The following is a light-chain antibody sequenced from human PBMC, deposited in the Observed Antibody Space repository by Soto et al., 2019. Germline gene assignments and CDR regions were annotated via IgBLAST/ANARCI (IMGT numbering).Light chain of an antibody. CDR2: DVS. Sequence: QSLLTQPASVYRTPGQSITISCPRTSSDVGGYNYVSWYQHHPGKAPKLMIFDVSNRPSGVSNRFSGSKSGNTASLTISGLQPEDEADYYCSSYTTSNTRQIVFGTGTKVTVL. J-gene: IGLJ1*01. CDR3: SSYTTSNTRQIV. CDR1: SSDVGGYNY. V-gene: IGLV2-14*03.